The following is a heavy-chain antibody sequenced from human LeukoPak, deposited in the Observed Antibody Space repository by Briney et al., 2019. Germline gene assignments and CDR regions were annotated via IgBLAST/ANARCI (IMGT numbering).Heavy chain of an antibody. Sequence: SETLSLTCTVSGGSISSYYWSWIRQPPGKGLEWIGCICYTGSSNSNPSLKSRVTISVDTSKNQFSLKLSSVTAADTAVYYCARASGYSTGWYETPFVYWGQGTLVTVSS. CDR1: GGSISSYY. D-gene: IGHD6-19*01. J-gene: IGHJ4*02. CDR2: ICYTGSS. CDR3: ARASGYSTGWYETPFVY. V-gene: IGHV4-59*01.